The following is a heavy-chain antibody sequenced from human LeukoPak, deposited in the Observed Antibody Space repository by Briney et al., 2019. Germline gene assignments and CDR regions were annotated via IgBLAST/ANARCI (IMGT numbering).Heavy chain of an antibody. D-gene: IGHD3-3*01. CDR2: IFHGGST. J-gene: IGHJ6*03. V-gene: IGHV4-38-2*01. Sequence: SETLSLTCAVSGYSISGAYYWGWIRQPPGKGLEWIGNIFHGGSTYYNPSLTTRVTISVDTSKNQFSLKLSSVTAADTAVYYCARVASPTITIFGVVHNYYYYMDVWGKGTTVTVSS. CDR3: ARVASPTITIFGVVHNYYYYMDV. CDR1: GYSISGAYY.